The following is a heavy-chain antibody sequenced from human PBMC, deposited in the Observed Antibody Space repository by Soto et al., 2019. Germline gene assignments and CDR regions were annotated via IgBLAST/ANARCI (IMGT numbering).Heavy chain of an antibody. D-gene: IGHD6-13*01. Sequence: GGSLRLSCSASGFTFSSYAMHWVRQAPGKGLEYVSAISSNGGSTYYADSVKGRFTISRDNSKNTLYLQMSSLRAEDTAVYYCVKEGPLRGIAAAGPFDYWGQGTLVTVSS. V-gene: IGHV3-64D*06. CDR1: GFTFSSYA. J-gene: IGHJ4*02. CDR3: VKEGPLRGIAAAGPFDY. CDR2: ISSNGGST.